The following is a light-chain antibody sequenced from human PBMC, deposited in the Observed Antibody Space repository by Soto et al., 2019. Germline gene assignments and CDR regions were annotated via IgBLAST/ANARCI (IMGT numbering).Light chain of an antibody. Sequence: EIVLTQSPGTLSLSPGERATLSCRASQSVSSSYLAWYQQKPGQAPRLLIYGASSRASGAPDRFSGSGSGTDFTLTITRLEPEDSAVYFCQQYTGPPTTFGQGTRLEI. CDR1: QSVSSSY. CDR2: GAS. CDR3: QQYTGPPTT. J-gene: IGKJ5*01. V-gene: IGKV3-20*01.